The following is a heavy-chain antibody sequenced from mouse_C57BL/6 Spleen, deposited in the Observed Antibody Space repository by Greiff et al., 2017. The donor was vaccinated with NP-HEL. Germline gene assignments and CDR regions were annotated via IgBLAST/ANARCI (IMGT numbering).Heavy chain of an antibody. CDR1: GYTFTSYN. J-gene: IGHJ4*01. CDR3: ARGIRRWDYYAMDY. CDR2: IYPGNGDT. D-gene: IGHD2-12*01. V-gene: IGHV1-12*01. Sequence: QVQLQQSGAELVRPGASVKMSCKASGYTFTSYNMHWVKQTPRQGLEWIGAIYPGNGDTSYNQMFKGQATLTGDKSYSTAYMQLSSLTSEDYAVYFCARGIRRWDYYAMDYWGQGTSVTVSS.